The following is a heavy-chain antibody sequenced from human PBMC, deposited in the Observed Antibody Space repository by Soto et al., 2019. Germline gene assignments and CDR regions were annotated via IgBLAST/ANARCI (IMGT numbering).Heavy chain of an antibody. V-gene: IGHV4-31*03. CDR2: IYNSGNT. Sequence: QVQLQESGPGLVQPSQTLSLYCSVSGASINSGGYYWTWIRQHPGKGLEWIRYIYNSGNTFYNPSLKSRVTISVDTSKSQFSMKLNSVTAADTAFYYCARRGGAVSVPSSFDAWGQGTLVTVSS. J-gene: IGHJ4*02. CDR3: ARRGGAVSVPSSFDA. CDR1: GASINSGGYY. D-gene: IGHD1-26*01.